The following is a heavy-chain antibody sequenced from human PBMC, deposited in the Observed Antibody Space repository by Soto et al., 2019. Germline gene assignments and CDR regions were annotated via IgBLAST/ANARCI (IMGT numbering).Heavy chain of an antibody. D-gene: IGHD3-10*01. Sequence: QVQLVQSGAEVKKPGASVKVSCKASGYTFTSYDINWVRQATGQGLEWMGWMNPNSGNTGYAQKFQGRVTMTRNTSISTAYLELSSLRSEDTAVYYCARGKELLWFGELSYMGYYYYYYMDVWGKGTTVTVSS. V-gene: IGHV1-8*01. J-gene: IGHJ6*03. CDR2: MNPNSGNT. CDR3: ARGKELLWFGELSYMGYYYYYYMDV. CDR1: GYTFTSYD.